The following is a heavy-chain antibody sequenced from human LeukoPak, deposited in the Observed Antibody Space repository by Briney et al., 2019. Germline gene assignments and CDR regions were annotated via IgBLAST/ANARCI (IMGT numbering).Heavy chain of an antibody. CDR2: IIPILGIA. J-gene: IGHJ5*02. V-gene: IGHV1-69*04. CDR1: GGTFSSYA. CDR3: ARATYYYDSSGPNWFDP. Sequence: SVKVSCKASGGTFSSYAISWVRQAPGQGLEWMGRIIPILGIANYAQKFQGRVTITADKSTSTAYMELSSLRSEDTAVYYCARATYYYDSSGPNWFDPWGQGTLVTVSS. D-gene: IGHD3-22*01.